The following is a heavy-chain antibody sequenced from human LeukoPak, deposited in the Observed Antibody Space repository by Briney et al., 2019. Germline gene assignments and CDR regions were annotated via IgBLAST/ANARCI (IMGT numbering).Heavy chain of an antibody. CDR3: AKTRYYDFWSGYYY. D-gene: IGHD3-3*01. Sequence: PGGSLRLSCAASGFTFSSYAMSWVRQAPGKGLEWVSAISGSGGSTYYADSVKGRFTISRDNSKNTLYLQMNSLRAEDTAVYYCAKTRYYDFWSGYYYWGQGTLVTVSS. CDR2: ISGSGGST. J-gene: IGHJ4*02. CDR1: GFTFSSYA. V-gene: IGHV3-23*01.